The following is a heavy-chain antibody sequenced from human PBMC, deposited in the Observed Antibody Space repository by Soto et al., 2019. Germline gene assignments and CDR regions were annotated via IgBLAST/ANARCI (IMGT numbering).Heavy chain of an antibody. CDR3: AKDGKMRTKVWFPARDGMDV. D-gene: IGHD3-10*01. V-gene: IGHV3-23*04. Sequence: EVQLVESGGGLVKPGGSLRLSCAASGFTFSRYAMNWVRQAPGRGLQWISGISVSGDNTSYVESVRGRFTVYRDNSKNTLYLQMNTLRAEDTALYYCAKDGKMRTKVWFPARDGMDVWGQETTVTVSS. J-gene: IGHJ6*02. CDR2: ISVSGDNT. CDR1: GFTFSRYA.